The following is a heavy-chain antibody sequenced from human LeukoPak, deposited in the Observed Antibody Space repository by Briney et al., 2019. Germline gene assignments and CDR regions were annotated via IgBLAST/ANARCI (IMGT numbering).Heavy chain of an antibody. V-gene: IGHV1-69*06. CDR2: IIPIFGTA. J-gene: IGHJ3*02. CDR1: GGTFSGYV. D-gene: IGHD4/OR15-4a*01. CDR3: ARALRDAFDI. Sequence: SVKVSCKASGGTFSGYVISWVRQAPGQGLEWMGGIIPIFGTANYAQKFQGRVTITADKSTSTAYMELSSLRSEDTAVYYCARALRDAFDIWGQGTMVTVSS.